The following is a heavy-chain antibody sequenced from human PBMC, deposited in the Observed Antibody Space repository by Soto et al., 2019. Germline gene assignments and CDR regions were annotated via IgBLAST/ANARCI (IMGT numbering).Heavy chain of an antibody. CDR2: ISAYNGNT. J-gene: IGHJ4*02. V-gene: IGHV1-18*04. CDR3: ARNALIAARPNPGREY. CDR1: GYTFTSYG. Sequence: ASVNVSCKASGYTFTSYGISWVRQAPGQGLEWMGWISAYNGNTNYAQKLQGRVTMTTDTSTSTAYMELRSLRSDDTAVYYCARNALIAARPNPGREYSGQGTMVSVSA. D-gene: IGHD6-6*01.